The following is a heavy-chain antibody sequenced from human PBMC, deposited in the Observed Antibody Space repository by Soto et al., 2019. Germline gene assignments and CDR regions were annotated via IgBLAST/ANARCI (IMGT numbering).Heavy chain of an antibody. D-gene: IGHD1-7*01. J-gene: IGHJ4*02. Sequence: QVQLVESGGGVVQPGRSLRLSCAASGFTFSSYGMHWVRQAPGKGLEWVAVIWYDGSNKYYAGSVKGRFTISRDNSKNTLYLQMNSLRAEDTAVYYCARDPTGTTSFDYWGQGTLVTVSS. CDR3: ARDPTGTTSFDY. CDR2: IWYDGSNK. V-gene: IGHV3-33*01. CDR1: GFTFSSYG.